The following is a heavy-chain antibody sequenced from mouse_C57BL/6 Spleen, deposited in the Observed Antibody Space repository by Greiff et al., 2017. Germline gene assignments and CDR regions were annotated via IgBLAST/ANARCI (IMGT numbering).Heavy chain of an antibody. J-gene: IGHJ2*01. CDR3: ASNWDGDFDY. CDR2: ISYSGST. V-gene: IGHV3-1*01. Sequence: VQLQQSGPGMVKPSQSLSLTCTVTGYSITSGYDWHWIRHFPGNKLEWMGYISYSGSTNYNPSLKSRISITHDTSKNHFFLKLNSVTTEDTATYYCASNWDGDFDYWGQGTTLTVSS. D-gene: IGHD4-1*01. CDR1: GYSITSGYD.